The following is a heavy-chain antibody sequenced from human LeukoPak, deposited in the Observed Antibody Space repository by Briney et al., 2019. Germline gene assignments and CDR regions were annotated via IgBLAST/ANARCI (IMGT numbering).Heavy chain of an antibody. CDR3: ASSGSYLFKDASDI. D-gene: IGHD1-26*01. Sequence: GGSLRLSCAASGFTFSSYEMNWVRQAPGKGLEWVSYISSSGSTIYYADSVKGRFTIPRDNAKNSLYLQMNSLRAEDTAVYYCASSGSYLFKDASDIWGQGTMVTVSS. CDR1: GFTFSSYE. V-gene: IGHV3-48*03. J-gene: IGHJ3*02. CDR2: ISSSGSTI.